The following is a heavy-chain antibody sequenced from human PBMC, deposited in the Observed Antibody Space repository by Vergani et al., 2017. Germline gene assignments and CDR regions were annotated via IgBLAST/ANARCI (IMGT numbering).Heavy chain of an antibody. Sequence: EVQLLESGGGLVQPGGSLRLSCAASGFTFSSYAMSWVRQAPGKGLEWVSAISGSGGSTYYADSVRGLFTISRDNAKNSLYLQMNSLRAEDTAVYYCARVYFDCPDYGGQGTLVTVSS. D-gene: IGHD3-9*01. J-gene: IGHJ4*02. V-gene: IGHV3-23*01. CDR3: ARVYFDCPDY. CDR1: GFTFSSYA. CDR2: ISGSGGST.